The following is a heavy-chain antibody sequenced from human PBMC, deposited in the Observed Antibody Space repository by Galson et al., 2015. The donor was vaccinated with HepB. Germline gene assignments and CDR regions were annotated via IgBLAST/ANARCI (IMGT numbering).Heavy chain of an antibody. Sequence: SLRLSCAASGFTFSSYGMHWVRQVPGKGLEWVAVIWYDGSNKYYADSVKGRFTISRDNSKNTLYLQMNSLRAEDTAVYYCARGSAAPTGLSDAFDIWGQGTMVTVSS. CDR3: ARGSAAPTGLSDAFDI. D-gene: IGHD6-6*01. J-gene: IGHJ3*02. CDR1: GFTFSSYG. V-gene: IGHV3-33*01. CDR2: IWYDGSNK.